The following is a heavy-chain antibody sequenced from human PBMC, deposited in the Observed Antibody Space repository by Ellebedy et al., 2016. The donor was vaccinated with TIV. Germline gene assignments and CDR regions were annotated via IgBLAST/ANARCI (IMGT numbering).Heavy chain of an antibody. CDR1: EFNFRSYW. V-gene: IGHV3-74*01. J-gene: IGHJ4*02. CDR3: ARSLDYYGPRYHLDY. Sequence: PGGPLRLSCATSEFNFRSYWMHWVRQAPGKGLVWVSRINSGGNSISYADSVKGRFTISRDNAKNTLYLQMDSLRAEDTAVYYCARSLDYYGPRYHLDYWGQGTLVTVSS. D-gene: IGHD3-10*01. CDR2: INSGGNSI.